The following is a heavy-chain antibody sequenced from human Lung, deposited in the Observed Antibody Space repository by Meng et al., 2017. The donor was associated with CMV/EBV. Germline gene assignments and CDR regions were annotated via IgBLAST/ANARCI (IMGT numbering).Heavy chain of an antibody. Sequence: EVPLVESGGGLFKPGGSLRLACAASGFTFSSYSMNWVRQAPGKGLEWVSSISSSSSYIYYADSVKGRFTSARDNAKNALYLQMNSLRAEDTAVYYCAREAAAALNWCDPWGQGTLVTVSS. D-gene: IGHD6-13*01. J-gene: IGHJ5*02. V-gene: IGHV3-21*01. CDR3: AREAAAALNWCDP. CDR1: GFTFSSYS. CDR2: ISSSSSYI.